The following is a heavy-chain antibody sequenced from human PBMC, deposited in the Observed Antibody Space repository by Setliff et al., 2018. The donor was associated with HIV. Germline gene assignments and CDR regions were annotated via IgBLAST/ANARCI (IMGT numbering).Heavy chain of an antibody. CDR3: VRERRRSPLSYGLDV. V-gene: IGHV4-39*07. CDR1: GDSTSSSSSY. Sequence: SETLSLTCTVSGDSTSSSSSYWGWIRQPPGKGLEWIGHIYYNGRTLFNPALGTRLNMSVDTSENQFSLHLNSVTAADTAVYYCVRERRRSPLSYGLDVWGQGTTVTVSS. CDR2: IYYNGRT. J-gene: IGHJ6*02.